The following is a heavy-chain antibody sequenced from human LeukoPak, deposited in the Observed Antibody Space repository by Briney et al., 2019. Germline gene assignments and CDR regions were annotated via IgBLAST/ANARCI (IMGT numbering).Heavy chain of an antibody. CDR3: ARYDYGLDD. Sequence: GGSLRLSCVVSGITLSNYGMSWVRQAPGKGLEWVSTLTHTGLTTYYADAVKGRFTISRDNSKNTLYLQMNSLRAEDTAVYFCARYDYGLDDWGQGTLVTVSS. CDR2: LTHTGLTT. CDR1: GITLSNYG. V-gene: IGHV3-23*01. D-gene: IGHD4-17*01. J-gene: IGHJ4*02.